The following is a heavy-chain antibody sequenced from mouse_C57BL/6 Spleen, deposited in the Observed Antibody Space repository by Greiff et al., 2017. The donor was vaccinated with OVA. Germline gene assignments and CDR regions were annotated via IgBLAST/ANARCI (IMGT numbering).Heavy chain of an antibody. CDR1: GYTFTDYE. J-gene: IGHJ1*03. CDR2: IDPETGGT. V-gene: IGHV1-15*01. CDR3: TRRGYYYGSSFYFDV. Sequence: VQLQQSGAELVRPGASVTLSCKASGYTFTDYEMHWVKQTPVHGLEWIGAIDPETGGTAYNQKFKGKAILTADKSSSTAYMELRSLTSEDSAVYYCTRRGYYYGSSFYFDVWGTGTTVTVSS. D-gene: IGHD1-1*01.